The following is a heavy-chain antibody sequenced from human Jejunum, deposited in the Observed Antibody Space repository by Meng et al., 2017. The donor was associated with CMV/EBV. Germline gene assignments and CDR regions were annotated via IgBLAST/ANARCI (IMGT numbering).Heavy chain of an antibody. J-gene: IGHJ4*02. D-gene: IGHD1-1*01. CDR2: IRYDGGER. Sequence: LRLSCAASGFNFKDYGRDWVRQAPGRGLEWVANIRYDGGERYYVNSVEGRFFIYRDNARNTLYLQMNSLRGDDSAIYYCTRALDYWGQGTPVTVSS. CDR1: GFNFKDYG. V-gene: IGHV3-7*04. CDR3: TRALDY.